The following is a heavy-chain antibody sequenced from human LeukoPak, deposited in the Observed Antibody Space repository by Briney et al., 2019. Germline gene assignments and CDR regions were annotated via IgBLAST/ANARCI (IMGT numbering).Heavy chain of an antibody. CDR2: INPNSGDT. CDR3: ARDEYVLTSFDP. Sequence: GASVKVSCKASGYTFTAYYMHWVRPAPGQGLEWMGWINPNSGDTNYAQKFQGRVTLTRDTSISTAHMELSRLRSDDTAVYYCARDEYVLTSFDPWGQGTLVTVSS. V-gene: IGHV1-2*02. J-gene: IGHJ5*02. CDR1: GYTFTAYY. D-gene: IGHD3-16*01.